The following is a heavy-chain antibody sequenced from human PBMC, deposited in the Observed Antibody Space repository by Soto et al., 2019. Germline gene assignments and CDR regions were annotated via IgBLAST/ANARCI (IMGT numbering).Heavy chain of an antibody. J-gene: IGHJ4*02. CDR1: GFTFSSYA. D-gene: IGHD3-22*01. Sequence: GGSLRLSCAASGFTFSSYAMSWVRQAPGKGLEWVSSTSASNNYRFYADSVKGRFTISRDNAKNSLYLQMNSLRAEDTAVYYCARDLPLYNTSGYYRGVFDSWGQGTLVTVSS. V-gene: IGHV3-21*01. CDR2: TSASNNYR. CDR3: ARDLPLYNTSGYYRGVFDS.